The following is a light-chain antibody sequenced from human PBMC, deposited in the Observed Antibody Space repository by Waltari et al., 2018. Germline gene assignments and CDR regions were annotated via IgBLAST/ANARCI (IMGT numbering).Light chain of an antibody. Sequence: FVLTQPSSVSVAPGKTARITCGGTNIATYSGHWYQQKPGQAPVLVVYDDDDRPSGIPDRFSGSNSGNMATLTIRRVEAGDEADYYCQVWDNSSDQVVFGGGTQLTVL. CDR1: NIATYS. CDR3: QVWDNSSDQVV. CDR2: DDD. V-gene: IGLV3-21*03. J-gene: IGLJ3*02.